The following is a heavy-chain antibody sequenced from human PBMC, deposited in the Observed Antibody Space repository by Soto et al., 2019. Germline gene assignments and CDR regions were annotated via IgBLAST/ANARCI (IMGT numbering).Heavy chain of an antibody. D-gene: IGHD4-17*01. V-gene: IGHV1-8*01. CDR2: MNPNSGDT. J-gene: IGHJ5*02. CDR1: GNTFTNYD. Sequence: QVQLVQSGAEVKKPGASVKVSCKASGNTFTNYDINWVRQATGQGLEYLGWMNPNSGDTANVKKFQGRVTXPXGXCXTTAYTDQRSLRCMNTAVYFCARGVNYGADSSLYDPGVQRTLVTGSS. CDR3: ARGVNYGADSSLYDP.